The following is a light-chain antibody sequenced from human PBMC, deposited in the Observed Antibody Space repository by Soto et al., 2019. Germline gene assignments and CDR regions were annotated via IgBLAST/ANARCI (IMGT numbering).Light chain of an antibody. CDR2: DAS. V-gene: IGKV3-11*01. J-gene: IGKJ4*01. Sequence: EIVLTQSPATLSLSPGERATLSCRASQSISTYLAWYQQKPGQAPRLLIYDASNRATGIPARFSDSGSGTDFTLTIGSLEPEDFAVYYCQQRSNWLALTFGGGTKVEIK. CDR1: QSISTY. CDR3: QQRSNWLALT.